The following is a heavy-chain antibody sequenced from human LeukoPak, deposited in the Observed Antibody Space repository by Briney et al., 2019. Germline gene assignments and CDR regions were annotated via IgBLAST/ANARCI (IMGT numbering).Heavy chain of an antibody. CDR2: INPSGGST. CDR1: GYTFTSYY. J-gene: IGHJ5*02. V-gene: IGHV1-46*01. CDR3: ARDRTSTIFGVVAPFDP. Sequence: ASVKVSCKSSGYTFTSYYMHWVRQAPGQGLEWMGIINPSGGSTSYAQKFQGRVTMTRDTSTSTVYMELSSLRSEDTAVYYCARDRTSTIFGVVAPFDPWGQGTLVTVSS. D-gene: IGHD3-3*01.